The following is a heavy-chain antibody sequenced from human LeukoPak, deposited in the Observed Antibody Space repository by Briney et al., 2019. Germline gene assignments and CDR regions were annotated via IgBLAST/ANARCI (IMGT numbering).Heavy chain of an antibody. D-gene: IGHD2-15*01. CDR1: GFDFTSYV. V-gene: IGHV3-21*01. CDR2: ITAGSSYI. CDR3: ARVGVSATNTPAFDY. Sequence: PGGSLRLSCEVSGFDFTSYVVTRVRQAPGKGLEWVSSITAGSSYIDYTPSAEGRFTISRDNSKNSLFLHMNSLRAEDTALYYCARVGVSATNTPAFDYWGQGTLVTVSS. J-gene: IGHJ4*02.